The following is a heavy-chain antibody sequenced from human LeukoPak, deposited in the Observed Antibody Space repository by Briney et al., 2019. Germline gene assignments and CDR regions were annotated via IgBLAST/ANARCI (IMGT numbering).Heavy chain of an antibody. Sequence: ASVKVSCKASGYTFTGYHIHWVRQAPGQGLEWMGWINPNSGGANYAQKFQGRVTMTRDTSISTAYMELGRLRSDDTAIYYCVKVVTPNRYFDYWGQGTLVTVSS. CDR1: GYTFTGYH. J-gene: IGHJ4*02. CDR3: VKVVTPNRYFDY. V-gene: IGHV1-2*02. D-gene: IGHD4-23*01. CDR2: INPNSGGA.